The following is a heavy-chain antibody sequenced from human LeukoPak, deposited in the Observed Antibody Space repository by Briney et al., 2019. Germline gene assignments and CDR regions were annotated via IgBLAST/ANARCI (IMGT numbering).Heavy chain of an antibody. D-gene: IGHD6-19*01. Sequence: GGSLRLSCVASGFTFSSYWMHWVRQTPGKGPVWLSRIKSDGSITTYADSVRGRFTISRDNAKNTLYLQMNSLRAADTAVYYCARDVDSGWSHFDYWGQGTLVTVSS. CDR1: GFTFSSYW. J-gene: IGHJ4*02. CDR3: ARDVDSGWSHFDY. CDR2: IKSDGSIT. V-gene: IGHV3-74*01.